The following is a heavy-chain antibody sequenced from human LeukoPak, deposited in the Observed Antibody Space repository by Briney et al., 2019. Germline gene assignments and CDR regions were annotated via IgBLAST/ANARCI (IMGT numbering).Heavy chain of an antibody. CDR2: IYHTGRT. V-gene: IGHV4-38-2*01. CDR3: ARHVSGNVWFFDD. CDR1: TYSITSDYH. J-gene: IGHJ4*02. D-gene: IGHD1-26*01. Sequence: SKTLSLTXAVSTYSITSDYHWAWIRQSPGKGLEWIGSIYHTGRTYYNPAHKTRITISVDTSKNQFSLRLSSVTASDTAVYFCARHVSGNVWFFDDWGQGTLVTVSS.